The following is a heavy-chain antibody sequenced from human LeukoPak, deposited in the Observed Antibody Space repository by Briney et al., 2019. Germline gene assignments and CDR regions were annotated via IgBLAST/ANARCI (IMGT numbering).Heavy chain of an antibody. CDR3: ARVRSRDGYQRLPDY. Sequence: GGSLRLSCAASGLTFSSHGMHWVRQAPGKGLEWVAVIWYDGSKKYYVDSVKGRFTISRDNSKNMLYLEMNSLRAEDTAVYYCARVRSRDGYQRLPDYWGQGTLVTVSS. J-gene: IGHJ4*02. D-gene: IGHD5-24*01. CDR1: GLTFSSHG. V-gene: IGHV3-33*01. CDR2: IWYDGSKK.